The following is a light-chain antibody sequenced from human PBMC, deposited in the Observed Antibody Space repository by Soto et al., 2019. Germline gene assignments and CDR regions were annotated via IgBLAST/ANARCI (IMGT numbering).Light chain of an antibody. CDR3: QQRSIWPLT. J-gene: IGKJ4*01. Sequence: EVLLTQSPATLSVSPGESVTLSCRASQSINTFLAWYQQKPGQAPRLLIYDASYRAAGIPVRFSGRGSGTDFTLTINSLEPEDFAVYHCQQRSIWPLTFGGGTRVE. CDR1: QSINTF. V-gene: IGKV3-11*01. CDR2: DAS.